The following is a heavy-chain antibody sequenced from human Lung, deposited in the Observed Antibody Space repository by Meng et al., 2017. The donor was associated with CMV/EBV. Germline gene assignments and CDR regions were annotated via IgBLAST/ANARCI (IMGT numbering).Heavy chain of an antibody. V-gene: IGHV3-48*03. CDR3: ARDPLWFGVNYYYGMDV. Sequence: GGSLRLXCAASGFTFSSYEMNWVRQAPGKGLEWVSYISSNGSTIYYADSVKGRFTISRDNAKNSLYLQMNSLRAEDTAVYYCARDPLWFGVNYYYGMDVLGQGXAVTVSS. D-gene: IGHD3-10*01. CDR1: GFTFSSYE. J-gene: IGHJ6*02. CDR2: ISSNGSTI.